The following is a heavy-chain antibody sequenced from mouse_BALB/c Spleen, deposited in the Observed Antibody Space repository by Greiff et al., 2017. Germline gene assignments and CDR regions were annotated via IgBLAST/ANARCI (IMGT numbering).Heavy chain of an antibody. CDR3: ARDGYENWYFDV. CDR2: ISSGGSYT. J-gene: IGHJ1*01. D-gene: IGHD2-2*01. V-gene: IGHV5-9-3*01. Sequence: EVHLVESGGGLVKPGGSLKLSCAASGFTFSSYAMSWVRQTPEKRLEWVATISSGGSYTYYPDSVKGRFTISRDNAKNTLYLQMSSLRSEDTAMYYCARDGYENWYFDVWGAGTTVTVSS. CDR1: GFTFSSYA.